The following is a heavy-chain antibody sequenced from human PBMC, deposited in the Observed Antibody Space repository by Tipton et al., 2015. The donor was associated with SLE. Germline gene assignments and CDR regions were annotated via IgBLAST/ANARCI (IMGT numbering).Heavy chain of an antibody. CDR3: ARSGAAGYYFDY. V-gene: IGHV3-30*19. Sequence: RSLRLSCAASGFTFSSYGMHWVRQAPGKGLEWVAVISYDGSNKYYADSVKGRFTISRDNSKNTLYLQMNSLRAEDTAVYFCARSGAAGYYFDYWGQGTLVTVSS. D-gene: IGHD6-13*01. J-gene: IGHJ4*02. CDR2: ISYDGSNK. CDR1: GFTFSSYG.